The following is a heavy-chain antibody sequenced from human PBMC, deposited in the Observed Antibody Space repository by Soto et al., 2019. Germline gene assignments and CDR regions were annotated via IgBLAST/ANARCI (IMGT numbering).Heavy chain of an antibody. J-gene: IGHJ4*02. CDR1: GFTFSRYS. D-gene: IGHD5-12*01. Sequence: EVQLVESGGGLVQPGGSLRVSCAASGFTFSRYSMNWVRQAPGKGLEWLSYIDSSSKTIYYADSVKGRFIISRDNAKNLLYLQMNSLRDEDTAVYHCARGGVATIFGDSWGQGTLVTVSS. CDR2: IDSSSKTI. CDR3: ARGGVATIFGDS. V-gene: IGHV3-48*02.